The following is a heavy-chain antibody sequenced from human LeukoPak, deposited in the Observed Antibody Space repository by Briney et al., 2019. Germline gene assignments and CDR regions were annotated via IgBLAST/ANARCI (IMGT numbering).Heavy chain of an antibody. CDR3: ARRTQWLVQEGYYFDY. CDR1: GYSFTSYW. V-gene: IGHV5-51*01. Sequence: GESLKISCKGSGYSFTSYWIGWVRQMPGKGLEWMGIIYPGDSGTRYSPSFQGQVTISADKSISTAYLQWSSLKASDTAMYYCARRTQWLVQEGYYFDYWGQGTLVTVSS. D-gene: IGHD6-19*01. J-gene: IGHJ4*02. CDR2: IYPGDSGT.